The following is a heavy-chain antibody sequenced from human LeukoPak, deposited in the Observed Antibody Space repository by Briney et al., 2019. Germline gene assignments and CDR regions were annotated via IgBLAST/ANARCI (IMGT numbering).Heavy chain of an antibody. CDR2: IYYSGST. J-gene: IGHJ4*02. CDR1: GGSFTSYY. V-gene: IGHV4-59*08. D-gene: IGHD4-23*01. CDR3: ARQGRGYGGNSDY. Sequence: SETLSLTCTASGGSFTSYYWTWIRQPPGKGLEWIGYIYYSGSTNYNPPLKSRVTISVDTSKNQFSLKLSSVTAADTAVYYCARQGRGYGGNSDYWGQGTLVTVSS.